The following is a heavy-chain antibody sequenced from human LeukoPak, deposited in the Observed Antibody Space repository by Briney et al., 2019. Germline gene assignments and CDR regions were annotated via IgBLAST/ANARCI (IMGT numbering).Heavy chain of an antibody. D-gene: IGHD3-16*01. CDR2: ISAGDGSG. CDR1: GFTFRNYA. J-gene: IGHJ4*02. V-gene: IGHV3-23*01. CDR3: AKQITGIDY. Sequence: PGGSLRLSCAASGFTFRNYAMSWVRQAPGKGLEWVSAISAGDGSGYYADSVKGRFTISRDNSRNTLYLQMNSLRAEDTAVYYCAKQITGIDYWGQGTLVTVSS.